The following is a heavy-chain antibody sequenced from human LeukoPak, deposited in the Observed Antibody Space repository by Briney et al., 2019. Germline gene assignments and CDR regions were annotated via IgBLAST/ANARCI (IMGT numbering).Heavy chain of an antibody. CDR2: IIPIFGTA. V-gene: IGHV1-69*06. CDR1: GGTSSSYA. CDR3: AREMAYCSGGSCYLQGENWFDP. Sequence: GASVKVSCKASGGTSSSYAISWVRQGPGQGLEWMGGIIPIFGTANYAQKFQGRVTITADKSTSTAYMELSSLRSEDTAVYYCAREMAYCSGGSCYLQGENWFDPWGQGTLVTVSS. J-gene: IGHJ5*02. D-gene: IGHD2-15*01.